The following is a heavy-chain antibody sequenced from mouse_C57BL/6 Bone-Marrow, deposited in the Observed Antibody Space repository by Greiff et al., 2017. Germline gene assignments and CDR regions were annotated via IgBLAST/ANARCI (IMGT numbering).Heavy chain of an antibody. CDR2: IDPENGDT. J-gene: IGHJ2*01. D-gene: IGHD1-1*01. CDR1: GFNIKDDY. V-gene: IGHV14-4*01. CDR3: TTERVRTTGY. Sequence: VQLQQSGAELVRPGASVKLSCTASGFNIKDDYMHWVKQRPEQGLEWIGWIDPENGDTEYASQFQGKATITADTSSNTAYLQLSSLTSEDTAVYYCTTERVRTTGYWGQGTTLTVSS.